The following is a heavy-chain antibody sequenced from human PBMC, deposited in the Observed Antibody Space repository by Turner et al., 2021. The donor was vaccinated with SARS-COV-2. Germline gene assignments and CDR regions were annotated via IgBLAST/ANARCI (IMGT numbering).Heavy chain of an antibody. CDR2: INYSGST. J-gene: IGHJ5*02. CDR3: ARERLDSSSWFLFYRTWFDP. CDR1: GGSISSSSYY. Sequence: QLQLQESGPVLLKPSETLSLTCTVSGGSISSSSYYWGWIRQPPGKGLEWIGSINYSGSTYYNPSLKSRVTISVDTSKNQFSLKLSSVTAADTAVYYCARERLDSSSWFLFYRTWFDPWGQGTLVTVSS. D-gene: IGHD6-13*01. V-gene: IGHV4-39*07.